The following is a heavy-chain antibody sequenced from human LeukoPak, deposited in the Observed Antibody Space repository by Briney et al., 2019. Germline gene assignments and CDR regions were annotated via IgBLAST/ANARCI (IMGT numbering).Heavy chain of an antibody. CDR1: GGSISSYY. CDR3: AVAVVALNWFDP. V-gene: IGHV4-59*01. J-gene: IGHJ5*02. Sequence: SETLSLTCTVSGGSISSYYWSWLRQPPGKGLEWIGYISYTGSTNYNPSLKSRVTMSVDTSKNQFSLKLSSVTAADSAVYYCAVAVVALNWFDPWGQGTLVTVSS. CDR2: ISYTGST. D-gene: IGHD3-22*01.